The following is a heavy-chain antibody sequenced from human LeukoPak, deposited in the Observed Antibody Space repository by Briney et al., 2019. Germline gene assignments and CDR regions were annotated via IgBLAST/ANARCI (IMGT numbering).Heavy chain of an antibody. V-gene: IGHV1-18*01. CDR2: ISAYNGNT. CDR3: ARDMNSSGWYDY. D-gene: IGHD6-19*01. J-gene: IGHJ4*02. CDR1: GYTFTSYG. Sequence: ASVKVSYKASGYTFTSYGISWVRQAPGQGLEWMGWISAYNGNTSYAQKFQGRVTMARDTSTSTVYMELSSLRSEDTAVYYCARDMNSSGWYDYWGQGTLVTVSS.